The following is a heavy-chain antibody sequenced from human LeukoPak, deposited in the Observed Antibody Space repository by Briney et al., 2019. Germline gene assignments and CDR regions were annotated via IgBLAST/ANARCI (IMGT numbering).Heavy chain of an antibody. V-gene: IGHV3-15*01. D-gene: IGHD3-22*01. CDR2: IRSNSDGGTI. Sequence: PGGSLRLSCIASGFTFTNAWMSWVRKAPGKGLEWVGRIRSNSDGGTIDYAAPVKGRFTLSRDDSKTTLYLQMNSLQTEDTAVYYCATDFYDSTWGQGTLVTVSS. J-gene: IGHJ5*02. CDR3: ATDFYDST. CDR1: GFTFTNAW.